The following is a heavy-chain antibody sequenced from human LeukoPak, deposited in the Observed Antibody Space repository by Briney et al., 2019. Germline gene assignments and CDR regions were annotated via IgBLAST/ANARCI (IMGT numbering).Heavy chain of an antibody. CDR2: ISGSYGST. Sequence: SGGSLRLSCAASGFTFSTYAMSWVRQAPGKGLEWVSVISGSYGSTSCADSVKGRFTISRDNSKKTLYLQMNSLRVEDTAVYYCAKHRENYGDSCLDDYWGQGTLVTVSS. V-gene: IGHV3-23*01. D-gene: IGHD4-17*01. CDR1: GFTFSTYA. J-gene: IGHJ4*02. CDR3: AKHRENYGDSCLDDY.